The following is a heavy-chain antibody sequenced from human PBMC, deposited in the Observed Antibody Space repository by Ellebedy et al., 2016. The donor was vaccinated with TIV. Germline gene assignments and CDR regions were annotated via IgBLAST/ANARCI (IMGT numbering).Heavy chain of an antibody. CDR2: IKQDGSEK. J-gene: IGHJ6*02. D-gene: IGHD1-26*01. V-gene: IGHV3-7*03. CDR3: GRARGILYEKWGGAGYGMDV. CDR1: GFSFSIYS. Sequence: PGGSLRLSCVDSGFSFSIYSMSWVRQAPGKGLEWVANIKQDGSEKYYVDSVKGRFNISRDNAKNSLYLQMNSLRAEDTAVYYCGRARGILYEKWGGAGYGMDVWGQGTTVSVSS.